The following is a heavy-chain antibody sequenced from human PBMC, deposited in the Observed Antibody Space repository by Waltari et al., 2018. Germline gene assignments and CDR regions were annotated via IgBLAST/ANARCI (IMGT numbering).Heavy chain of an antibody. CDR1: GFTFSDYT. CDR2: ISIRNSYI. J-gene: IGHJ4*02. V-gene: IGHV3-21*02. CDR3: ARGANSGYN. Sequence: EIQLVESGGGLVKPGGSLRLSCAASGFTFSDYTMNWVRQAPGKGLEWVSSISIRNSYIYYADSVKGRFTISRDNAKNSLYLQMNSLRAEDTAVYYCARGANSGYNWDQGTLVTVSS. D-gene: IGHD5-12*01.